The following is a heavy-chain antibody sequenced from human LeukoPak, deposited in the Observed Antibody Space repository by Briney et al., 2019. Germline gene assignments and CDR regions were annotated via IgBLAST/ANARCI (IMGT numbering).Heavy chain of an antibody. Sequence: GGSLRLSCAASGFTFDDYAMHWVRHAPGKGLEWDSGISWNSGSIGYADSVKGRFTISRDNAKNSLYLQMNSLRAEDTALYYCAKSAYDILTGYYEDWGQGTLVTVSS. CDR3: AKSAYDILTGYYED. V-gene: IGHV3-9*01. CDR2: ISWNSGSI. D-gene: IGHD3-9*01. J-gene: IGHJ4*02. CDR1: GFTFDDYA.